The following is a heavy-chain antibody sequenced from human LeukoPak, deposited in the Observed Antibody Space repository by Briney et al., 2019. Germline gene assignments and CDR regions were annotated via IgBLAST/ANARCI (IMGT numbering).Heavy chain of an antibody. Sequence: ASVKVSCKASGYTFSSYDVNWVRRATGQGLEWMGWMNPKSHNTGYAQKFQGRITITSNSSTSTVFMESGSLTSDDTAVYYCARGGASAAARRFDPWGQGTLVTVSS. J-gene: IGHJ5*02. CDR2: MNPKSHNT. CDR1: GYTFSSYD. CDR3: ARGGASAAARRFDP. D-gene: IGHD6-13*01. V-gene: IGHV1-8*01.